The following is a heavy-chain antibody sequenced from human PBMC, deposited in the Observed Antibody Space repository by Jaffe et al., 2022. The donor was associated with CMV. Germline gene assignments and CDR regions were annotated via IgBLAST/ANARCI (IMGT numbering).Heavy chain of an antibody. CDR1: GGSFSGYY. CDR2: INHSGST. Sequence: QVQLQQWGAGLLKPSETLSLTCAVYGGSFSGYYWSWIRQPPGKGLEWIGEINHSGSTNYNPSLKSRVTISVDTSKNQFSLKLSSVTAADTAVYYCARASSYYYDSSGYCEYFQHWGQGTLVTVSS. J-gene: IGHJ1*01. CDR3: ARASSYYYDSSGYCEYFQH. V-gene: IGHV4-34*01. D-gene: IGHD3-22*01.